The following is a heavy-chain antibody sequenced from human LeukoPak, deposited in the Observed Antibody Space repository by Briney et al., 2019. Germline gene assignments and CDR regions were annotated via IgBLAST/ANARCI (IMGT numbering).Heavy chain of an antibody. CDR3: AKRPEGYYDSRDAFDI. CDR1: GFIFSIYG. Sequence: GGSLRLSCAASGFIFSIYGMHWVRQAPGKGLEWVALIRYDGSNKYYVDSVKGRFTISRDNSKNTVYLQMNSLRAEDTAVYYCAKRPEGYYDSRDAFDIWGQGTMVTVSS. D-gene: IGHD3-22*01. V-gene: IGHV3-30*02. J-gene: IGHJ3*02. CDR2: IRYDGSNK.